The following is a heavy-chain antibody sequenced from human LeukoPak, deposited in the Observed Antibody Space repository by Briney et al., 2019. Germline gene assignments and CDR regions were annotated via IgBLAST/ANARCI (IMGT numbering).Heavy chain of an antibody. J-gene: IGHJ6*04. Sequence: GGSLRLSCAASGFTFSSYEMNWVRQAPGKGLEWVSCISSSGSTVYYADSVKGRFTISRDNAKNSLYLQMNSLRAEDTADYYCAVPARRDQYYGMDVWGKGTTVTVTS. D-gene: IGHD2-2*01. CDR2: ISSSGSTV. V-gene: IGHV3-48*03. CDR3: AVPARRDQYYGMDV. CDR1: GFTFSSYE.